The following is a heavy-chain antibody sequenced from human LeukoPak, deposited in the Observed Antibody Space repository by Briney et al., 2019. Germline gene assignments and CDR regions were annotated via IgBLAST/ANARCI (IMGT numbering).Heavy chain of an antibody. CDR1: GFTFSSYG. D-gene: IGHD5-18*01. J-gene: IGHJ6*02. Sequence: PGGSPRLSCAASGFTFSSYGLHWVRQAPGKGLEWVAVIWYDGSNKYYADSVKGRFTISRDNSKNTLYLQMNSLRAEDTAVYYCARALRRGYSYVGPLVGQLPPYYYGMDVWGQGTTVTVSS. V-gene: IGHV3-33*01. CDR3: ARALRRGYSYVGPLVGQLPPYYYGMDV. CDR2: IWYDGSNK.